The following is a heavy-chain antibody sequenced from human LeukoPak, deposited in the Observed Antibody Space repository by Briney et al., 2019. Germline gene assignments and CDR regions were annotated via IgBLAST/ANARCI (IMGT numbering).Heavy chain of an antibody. CDR3: AKPISGGLAVTADWFHP. CDR2: INANSGTT. J-gene: IGHJ5*01. D-gene: IGHD6-19*01. CDR1: GFAFSFYA. Sequence: GGSLRLSCAASGFAFSFYAMSWLRQPPGKGLEWVSTINANSGTTSYATSVRGRFTISRDNSKNTLYLPVNTLRADDTATYYCAKPISGGLAVTADWFHPWGQGTLVVVSS. V-gene: IGHV3-23*01.